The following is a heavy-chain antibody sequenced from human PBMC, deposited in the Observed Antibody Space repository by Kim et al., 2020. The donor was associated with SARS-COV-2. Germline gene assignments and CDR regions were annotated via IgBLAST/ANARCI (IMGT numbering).Heavy chain of an antibody. V-gene: IGHV3-30*07. CDR3: ARALRPYYYVSSGYFDY. D-gene: IGHD3-22*01. Sequence: SVKGRFANSRDHAKNTLYLQMNSLRAEDTAVYYCARALRPYYYVSSGYFDYWGQGTLVPVSS. J-gene: IGHJ4*02.